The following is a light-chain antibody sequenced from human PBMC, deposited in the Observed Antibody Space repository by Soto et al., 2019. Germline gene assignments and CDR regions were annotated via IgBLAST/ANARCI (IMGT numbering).Light chain of an antibody. CDR3: SSYTSSSTRV. V-gene: IGLV2-14*01. J-gene: IGLJ3*02. CDR2: DVS. Sequence: LTQPAYVYGAPGRSIPILKHGTSSDVGSYNYVSWYQQHPGKTPKLMIYDVSNRPSGVSNRFSGSKSGNTASLTISGLQAEDEADYYCSSYTSSSTRVFGGGTQLTVL. CDR1: SSDVGSYNY.